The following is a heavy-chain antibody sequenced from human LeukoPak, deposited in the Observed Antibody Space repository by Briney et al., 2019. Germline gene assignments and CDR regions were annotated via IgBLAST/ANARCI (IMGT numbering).Heavy chain of an antibody. J-gene: IGHJ4*02. V-gene: IGHV3-30*18. CDR2: IPYDGSNK. CDR1: GFTFSSYG. D-gene: IGHD6-19*01. CDR3: AKEKQWLVYYFDY. Sequence: PGGSLRLSCAASGFTFSSYGMHWVRQAPGKGLEWVAVIPYDGSNKYYADSVKGRFTISRDNSKSTLYLQMNSLRAEDTAVYYCAKEKQWLVYYFDYWGQGTLVTVSS.